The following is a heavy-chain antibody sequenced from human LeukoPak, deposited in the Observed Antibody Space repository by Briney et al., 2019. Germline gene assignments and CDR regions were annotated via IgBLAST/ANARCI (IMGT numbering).Heavy chain of an antibody. CDR2: IIPIFGTA. Sequence: ASVKVSCKASGGTFSSYAISWVRQAPGQGLEWMGGIIPIFGTANYAQKFQGRVTITTDESTSTAYMELSSLRSEDTAVYYCASHNDYYDSSGYFHYWGQGTLVTVSS. J-gene: IGHJ4*02. CDR3: ASHNDYYDSSGYFHY. V-gene: IGHV1-69*05. D-gene: IGHD3-22*01. CDR1: GGTFSSYA.